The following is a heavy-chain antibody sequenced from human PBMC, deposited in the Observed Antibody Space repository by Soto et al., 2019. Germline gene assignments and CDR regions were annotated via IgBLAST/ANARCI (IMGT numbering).Heavy chain of an antibody. CDR1: GGSMRSYY. Sequence: SETLSLTCSVSGGSMRSYYWSWIRQPPGKGLEWIGYIHDSGITDYNPSLKSRATISIDTFRNQISLNLHSVTAADTAVYYCAREYAFSSNYWGQGTVVTVSS. J-gene: IGHJ4*02. CDR3: AREYAFSSNY. CDR2: IHDSGIT. D-gene: IGHD2-2*01. V-gene: IGHV4-59*01.